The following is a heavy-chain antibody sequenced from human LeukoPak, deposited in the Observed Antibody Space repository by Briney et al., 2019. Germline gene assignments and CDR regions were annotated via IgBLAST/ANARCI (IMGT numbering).Heavy chain of an antibody. CDR2: IKQDGSQK. CDR3: AREGSSSWHFDY. J-gene: IGHJ4*02. Sequence: KGLXXVSNIKQDGSQKYYVDSVKGRFTISRDNAKNSLYLQMNSLRAGDTAVYYCAREGSSSWHFDYWGQGTLVTVSS. D-gene: IGHD6-13*01. V-gene: IGHV3-7*01.